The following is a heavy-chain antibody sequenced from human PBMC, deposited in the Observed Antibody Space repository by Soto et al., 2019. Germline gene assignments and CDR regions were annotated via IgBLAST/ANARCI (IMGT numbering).Heavy chain of an antibody. CDR1: GYTHTELS. Sequence: EASVKVSCKVSGYTHTELSMHWVRQAPGKGLEWMGGFDPEDGETIYAQKFQGRVTMTEDTSTDTAYMELSSLRSEDTAVYYCATRGYCSGGSCYSAYFQHWGQGTLVTV. CDR2: FDPEDGET. J-gene: IGHJ1*01. D-gene: IGHD2-15*01. CDR3: ATRGYCSGGSCYSAYFQH. V-gene: IGHV1-24*01.